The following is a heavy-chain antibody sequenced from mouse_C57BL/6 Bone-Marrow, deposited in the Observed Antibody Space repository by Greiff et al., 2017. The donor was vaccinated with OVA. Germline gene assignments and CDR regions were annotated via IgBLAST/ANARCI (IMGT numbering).Heavy chain of an antibody. J-gene: IGHJ3*01. CDR2: ISDGGSYT. CDR1: GFTFSSYA. D-gene: IGHD6-5*01. V-gene: IGHV5-4*01. Sequence: EVQLVESGGGLVKPGGSLKLSCAASGFTFSSYAMSWVRQTPEKRLEWVATISDGGSYTYYPDNVKGRFTISRDNAKNNLYLQMSHLKSEDTAMYYCDAYWFAYWGQGTLVTVSA. CDR3: DAYWFAY.